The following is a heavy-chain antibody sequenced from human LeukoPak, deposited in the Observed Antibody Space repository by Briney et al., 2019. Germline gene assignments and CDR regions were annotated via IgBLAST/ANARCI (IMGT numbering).Heavy chain of an antibody. V-gene: IGHV3-48*02. CDR1: GFIFSSYS. J-gene: IGHJ1*01. D-gene: IGHD6-13*01. CDR3: ARAAPYSSSFKYFQH. CDR2: ISSSSSTI. Sequence: GGSLRLSCAASGFIFSSYSMNWVRQAPGKGLEWVSYISSSSSTIYYADSVKGRFTISRDNAKNSLYLQMNSLRDEDTAVYYCARAAPYSSSFKYFQHWGQGTLVTVSS.